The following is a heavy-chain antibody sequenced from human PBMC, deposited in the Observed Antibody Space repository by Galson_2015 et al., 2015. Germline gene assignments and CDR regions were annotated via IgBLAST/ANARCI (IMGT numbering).Heavy chain of an antibody. V-gene: IGHV3-20*01. D-gene: IGHD2-2*01. CDR3: ARVCYAETETYYYYYYMDV. Sequence: SLRLSCAASGFTFDDYGMSWVRQAPGKGLEWVSGINWNGGSTGYADSVKGRFTISRDNAKNSLYLQMNSLRAEDTALYHCARVCYAETETYYYYYYMDVWGKGTTVTVSS. CDR1: GFTFDDYG. J-gene: IGHJ6*03. CDR2: INWNGGST.